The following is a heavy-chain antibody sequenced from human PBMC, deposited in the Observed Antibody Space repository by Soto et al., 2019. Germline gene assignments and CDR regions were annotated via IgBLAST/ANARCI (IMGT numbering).Heavy chain of an antibody. CDR3: ARERRAMVPWGIYYYYYYMDV. D-gene: IGHD5-18*01. J-gene: IGHJ6*03. CDR1: GGSFSGYY. Sequence: SETLSLTCAVYGGSFSGYYWSWIRQPPGKGLEWIGEINHSGSTNYNPSLKSRVTISVDTSKNQFSLKLSSVTAADTAVYYCARERRAMVPWGIYYYYYYMDVWGKGTTVTVSS. CDR2: INHSGST. V-gene: IGHV4-34*01.